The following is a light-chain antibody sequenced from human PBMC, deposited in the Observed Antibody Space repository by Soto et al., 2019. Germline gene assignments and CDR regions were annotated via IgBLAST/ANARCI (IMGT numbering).Light chain of an antibody. Sequence: QSALTQPASVSGSLGQSITISCTGTISDVGRFDVVSWCQQHPGQVPKLIIYEGSRRPSGVSSRFSGSKSGNTASLTISGLQAEDEADYYCCAYVGASTYVFGAGIQVNV. J-gene: IGLJ1*01. CDR3: CAYVGASTYV. V-gene: IGLV2-23*01. CDR2: EGS. CDR1: ISDVGRFDV.